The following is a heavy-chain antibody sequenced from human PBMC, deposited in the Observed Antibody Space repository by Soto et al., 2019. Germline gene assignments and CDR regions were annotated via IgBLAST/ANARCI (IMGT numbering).Heavy chain of an antibody. CDR1: GYTFTSYG. D-gene: IGHD6-13*01. V-gene: IGHV1-3*01. CDR2: INPDNGNT. Sequence: QVQPVQSGAGVKKPGASVKVSCKASGYTFTSYGVHWVRQAPGQRLEWMGWINPDNGNTKYSQKFQGRVIIIRDTFASTAYMELSSLRSEDTAVYYCARDGDSSSWYVDYYYGMDVWGQGTTVTVSS. CDR3: ARDGDSSSWYVDYYYGMDV. J-gene: IGHJ6*02.